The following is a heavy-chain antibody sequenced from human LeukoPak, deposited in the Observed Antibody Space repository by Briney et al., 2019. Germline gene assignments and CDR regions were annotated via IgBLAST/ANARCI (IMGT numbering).Heavy chain of an antibody. D-gene: IGHD3-10*01. CDR2: IWDDGSNK. CDR1: GFNFSDYD. Sequence: GGSLRLSCTASGFNFSDYDMDWVRQAPGKGLEWVAVIWDDGSNKHYADSVKGRFTISRDNSKNTLYLQMNSLRAEDTAMYYCAKERGGQDWYFDLWGRGAHVTVSS. J-gene: IGHJ2*01. CDR3: AKERGGQDWYFDL. V-gene: IGHV3-33*03.